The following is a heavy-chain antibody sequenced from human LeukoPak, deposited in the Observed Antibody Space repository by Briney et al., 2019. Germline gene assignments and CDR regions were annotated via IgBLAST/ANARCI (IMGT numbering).Heavy chain of an antibody. V-gene: IGHV3-73*01. CDR2: IRSKANSYAT. Sequence: PGGDLKLSCAASGFTFSGSAMHWVRQASGKGLEWVVRIRSKANSYATAYAASVKGRFTISRDDSKNTAYLQMNSLKTEDTAVYYCTPSLYDILTGSDYWGQGTLVTVSS. J-gene: IGHJ4*02. CDR3: TPSLYDILTGSDY. D-gene: IGHD3-9*01. CDR1: GFTFSGSA.